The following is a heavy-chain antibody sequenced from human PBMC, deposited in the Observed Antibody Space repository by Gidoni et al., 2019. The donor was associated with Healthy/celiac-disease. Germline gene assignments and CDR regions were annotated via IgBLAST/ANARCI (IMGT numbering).Heavy chain of an antibody. D-gene: IGHD6-6*01. CDR2: LSYDGSNK. V-gene: IGHV3-30-3*01. CDR3: ARYSKQLGLDY. J-gene: IGHJ4*02. CDR1: GFTFSSYA. Sequence: QVQLVESGGGVVQPGRALRLSCAASGFTFSSYALHWVRQAPGKGLEWVAVLSYDGSNKYYADSVKGRFTISRDNSKNTLYLQMNSLRAEDPAVYYCARYSKQLGLDYWGQGTLVTVSS.